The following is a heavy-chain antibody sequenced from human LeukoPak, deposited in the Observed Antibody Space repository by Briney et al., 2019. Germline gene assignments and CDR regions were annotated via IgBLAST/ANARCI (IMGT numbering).Heavy chain of an antibody. Sequence: GGSLRLSCAASGFTFSSYEMNWVRQAPGKGLEWVSYISGSGSTIYYADSVKGRFTISRDNAKNSLYLQMNSLRADDTAVYYCARDQDYYGSGSYFGYWGQGTLVTVSS. CDR2: ISGSGSTI. D-gene: IGHD3-10*01. J-gene: IGHJ4*02. CDR1: GFTFSSYE. V-gene: IGHV3-48*03. CDR3: ARDQDYYGSGSYFGY.